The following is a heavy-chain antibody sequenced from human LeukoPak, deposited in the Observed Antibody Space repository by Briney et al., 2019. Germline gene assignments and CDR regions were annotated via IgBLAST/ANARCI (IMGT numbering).Heavy chain of an antibody. J-gene: IGHJ4*02. D-gene: IGHD5-12*01. V-gene: IGHV1-24*01. Sequence: ASVKVSCKASGYTFKTYGISWVRQAPGKGLEWMGGFDPEDVETIYAQKFQGRVTMTEDTYTDTAYMELSSLRSEDTAVYYCATYSGYAAYWGQGTLVSVSS. CDR3: ATYSGYAAY. CDR2: FDPEDVET. CDR1: GYTFKTYG.